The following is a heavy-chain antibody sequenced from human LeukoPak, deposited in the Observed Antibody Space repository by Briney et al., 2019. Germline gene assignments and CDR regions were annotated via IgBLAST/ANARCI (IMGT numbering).Heavy chain of an antibody. Sequence: SETLSLTCTVSGGSISSYYWSWIRQPPGKGLEWIGYIYYSGTTNYNPSLKSRVTISVDTSKNQFSLKLSSVTAADTAVYYCARGGLGDLYDYWGQGTLVTVSS. CDR3: ARGGLGDLYDY. CDR2: IYYSGTT. V-gene: IGHV4-59*12. D-gene: IGHD4-17*01. CDR1: GGSISSYY. J-gene: IGHJ4*02.